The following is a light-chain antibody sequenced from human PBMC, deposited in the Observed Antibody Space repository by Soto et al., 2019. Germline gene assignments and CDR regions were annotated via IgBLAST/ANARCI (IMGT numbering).Light chain of an antibody. CDR2: ANT. Sequence: QAVLTQPPSVSGAPGQRVTISCTGKNSNIGAGSGVNWYQQLPNRAPKLLIYANTHRPSGVPDRFSGSTSATSASLAITGLQTQDEADYYCQSFDSSLTGLIFGGGTKLTVL. J-gene: IGLJ2*01. CDR1: NSNIGAGSG. V-gene: IGLV1-40*01. CDR3: QSFDSSLTGLI.